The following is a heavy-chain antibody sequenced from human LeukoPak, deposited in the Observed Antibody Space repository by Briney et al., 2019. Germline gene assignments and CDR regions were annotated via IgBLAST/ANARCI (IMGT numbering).Heavy chain of an antibody. D-gene: IGHD5-24*01. J-gene: IGHJ4*02. CDR1: GITFSSYW. CDR3: GRSREPGRDGDY. Sequence: QPGGSLKLSWAASGITFSSYWKHWVRQAPGEGLGLVSSIYTDGSRPSYADYAKSRFTHSRDNDKNTLSMQMNRLRAEDTAVYYCGRSREPGRDGDYWGQGTLVTVSS. CDR2: IYTDGSRP. V-gene: IGHV3-74*01.